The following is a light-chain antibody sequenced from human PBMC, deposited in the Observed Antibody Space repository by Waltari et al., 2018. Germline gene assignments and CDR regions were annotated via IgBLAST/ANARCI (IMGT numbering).Light chain of an antibody. CDR2: DAS. V-gene: IGKV3-11*01. J-gene: IGKJ2*01. Sequence: EIVLTQSPATLSLSPGERATLSCRASQSASNSLAWYQQKPGQAPRLLVFDASNRANGIPARFSGSGSGTDFTLTINSLEPEDCAVDYCQQYGSSPYTFGQGTKLEIK. CDR3: QQYGSSPYT. CDR1: QSASNS.